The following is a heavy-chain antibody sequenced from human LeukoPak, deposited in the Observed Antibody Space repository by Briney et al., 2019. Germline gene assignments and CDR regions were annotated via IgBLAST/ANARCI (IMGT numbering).Heavy chain of an antibody. V-gene: IGHV3-7*01. CDR2: IKQDGSEK. D-gene: IGHD3-22*01. CDR3: ARALPHRYCYDSSGYYPFDY. Sequence: QPGGSLRLSCAASGFTFSSYWMSWVRQAPGKGLEWVANIKQDGSEKYYVDSVKGRFTISSDNAKNSLYLQMNSLRAEDTAVYYCARALPHRYCYDSSGYYPFDYWGQGTLVTVSS. J-gene: IGHJ4*02. CDR1: GFTFSSYW.